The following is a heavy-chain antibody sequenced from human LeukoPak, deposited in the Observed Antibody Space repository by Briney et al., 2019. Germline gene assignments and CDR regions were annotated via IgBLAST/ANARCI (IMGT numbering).Heavy chain of an antibody. CDR3: ARYGDFNNWFDP. CDR2: IYHSGST. J-gene: IGHJ5*02. Sequence: SETLSLTCTVSGYSISSGYYWGWIRQPPGKGLEWIGSIYHSGSTNYNPSLKSRVTISVDTSKNQFSLKLSSVTAADTAVYYCARYGDFNNWFDPWGQGTLVTVSS. V-gene: IGHV4-38-2*02. CDR1: GYSISSGYY. D-gene: IGHD4-17*01.